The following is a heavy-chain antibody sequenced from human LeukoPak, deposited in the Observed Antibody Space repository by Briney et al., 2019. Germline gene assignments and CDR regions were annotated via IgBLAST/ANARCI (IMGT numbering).Heavy chain of an antibody. CDR2: MNPNSGNT. CDR3: ARVLVGAYSSGSRRENYYYYMDV. J-gene: IGHJ6*03. Sequence: ASVKVSCKASGYTFTSYDINWVRQATGQGLEWMGWMNPNSGNTGYAQKFQGRVTITRNTSISTAYMELSSLRSEDTAVYYCARVLVGAYSSGSRRENYYYYMDVWGKGTTVTVSS. D-gene: IGHD6-19*01. CDR1: GYTFTSYD. V-gene: IGHV1-8*03.